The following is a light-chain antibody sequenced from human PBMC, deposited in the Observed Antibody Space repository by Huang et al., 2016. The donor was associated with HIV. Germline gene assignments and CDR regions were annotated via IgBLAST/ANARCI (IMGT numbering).Light chain of an antibody. Sequence: IVLTQSPGTLSLSPRERATLSCRASQSVSSNCLAWYQQKPGQAPRLLIYGASSRATGIPERFSGSGSGTDFTLTISRLEPEDFAVYFCQQYGDSPQTFGQGTRLEIK. J-gene: IGKJ2*01. CDR3: QQYGDSPQT. V-gene: IGKV3-20*01. CDR1: QSVSSNC. CDR2: GAS.